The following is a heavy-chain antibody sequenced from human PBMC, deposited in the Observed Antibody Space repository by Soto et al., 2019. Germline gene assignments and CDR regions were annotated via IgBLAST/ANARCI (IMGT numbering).Heavy chain of an antibody. CDR1: GGSISNNGHY. Sequence: TLSLTCTVSGGSISNNGHYWSWIRQRPGKGLEWIGYIHYRGGTSYNPSLKSRVTISVDTSKNQFSLRLQSVTAADTAVYYCARDQGGYGGLYNWGQGT. D-gene: IGHD5-12*01. CDR2: IHYRGGT. V-gene: IGHV4-31*03. J-gene: IGHJ4*02. CDR3: ARDQGGYGGLYN.